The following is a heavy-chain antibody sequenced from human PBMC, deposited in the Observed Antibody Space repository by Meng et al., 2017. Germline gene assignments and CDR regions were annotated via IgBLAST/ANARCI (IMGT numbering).Heavy chain of an antibody. CDR2: INTNTGNP. V-gene: IGHV7-4-1*02. J-gene: IGHJ4*02. D-gene: IGHD5-18*01. Sequence: ASVKVSCKASGYTFTSYAMHWVRQAPGQGLEWMGWINTNTGNPTYAKGFTGRFVFSLDTSVSTAYLQISSLTAEDTAVYYCARGRDTAMVTRAFGYWGQGTLVTVSS. CDR1: GYTFTSYA. CDR3: ARGRDTAMVTRAFGY.